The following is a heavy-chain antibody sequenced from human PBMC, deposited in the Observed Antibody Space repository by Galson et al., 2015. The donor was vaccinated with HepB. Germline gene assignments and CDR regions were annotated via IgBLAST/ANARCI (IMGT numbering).Heavy chain of an antibody. CDR2: IIPIFGTA. J-gene: IGHJ6*02. D-gene: IGHD2-2*02. CDR3: ARHPGYCSSTSCYKSAYYYYGMDV. CDR1: GGTFSSYA. Sequence: SVKVSCKASGGTFSSYAISWVRQAPGQGLERMGGIIPIFGTANYAQKFQGRVTITADESTSTAYMELSSLRSEDTAVYYCARHPGYCSSTSCYKSAYYYYGMDVWGQGTTVTVSS. V-gene: IGHV1-69*13.